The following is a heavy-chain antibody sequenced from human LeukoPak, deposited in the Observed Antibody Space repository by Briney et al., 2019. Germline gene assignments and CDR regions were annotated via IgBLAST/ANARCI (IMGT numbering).Heavy chain of an antibody. CDR3: ARDGPRSRDNWFDP. V-gene: IGHV4-39*02. J-gene: IGHJ5*02. Sequence: SETLSLTCNVSGGSISSSRYYWGWIRQPPGKGLEWIGTIFYSGNTYYNPSLTSRVTLSVDTSKNQFSLNLYSVTAADTAVYYCARDGPRSRDNWFDPWGQGTLVTVSS. D-gene: IGHD4-17*01. CDR1: GGSISSSRYY. CDR2: IFYSGNT.